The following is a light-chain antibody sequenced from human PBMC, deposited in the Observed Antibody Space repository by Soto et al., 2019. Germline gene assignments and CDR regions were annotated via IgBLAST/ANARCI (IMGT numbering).Light chain of an antibody. CDR2: AAS. J-gene: IGKJ5*01. CDR3: QQSYSIPIT. Sequence: DIQMTPSPSSLPESVGDRVTITCRASQSISSYLNWYQQKPGKAPKLLIYAASSLQSGVPSRFSGSGSGTDFTLTISSLQPEDFATYHCQQSYSIPITFGQGTRLEN. CDR1: QSISSY. V-gene: IGKV1-39*01.